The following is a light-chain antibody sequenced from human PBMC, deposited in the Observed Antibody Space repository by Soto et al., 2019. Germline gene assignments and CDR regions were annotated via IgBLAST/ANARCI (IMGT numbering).Light chain of an antibody. Sequence: DIQMTQSPSSLSASVGDRVTITCRASQTISTYLNWYQQKPGKAPKLLIYGASNLQSGVPSTFSGRGSGTDFTLTISSLRPEDFATYYCQQSYNTPRTFGQGTKLEVK. CDR3: QQSYNTPRT. CDR1: QTISTY. V-gene: IGKV1-39*01. CDR2: GAS. J-gene: IGKJ2*01.